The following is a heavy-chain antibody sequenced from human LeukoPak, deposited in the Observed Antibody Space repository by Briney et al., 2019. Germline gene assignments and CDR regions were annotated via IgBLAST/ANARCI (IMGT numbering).Heavy chain of an antibody. Sequence: GGSLRLSCAASGFTFSDYNMNWVRQAPGKGLEWVSVISSSSTYIYYADSVKGRFTISRDNAKNSLYLQMNSLRAEDTAVYYCARVSTAASLAIDYWGREPWSPSPQ. CDR1: GFTFSDYN. J-gene: IGHJ4*02. V-gene: IGHV3-21*06. D-gene: IGHD6-13*01. CDR3: ARVSTAASLAIDY. CDR2: ISSSSTYI.